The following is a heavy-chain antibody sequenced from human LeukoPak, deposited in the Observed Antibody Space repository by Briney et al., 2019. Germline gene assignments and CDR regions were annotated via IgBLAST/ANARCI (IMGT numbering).Heavy chain of an antibody. Sequence: GGSLRLSCAASGFTFSSHGMHWVRQAPGKGLEWVTFISYDGSNKDYAASVKGRFTISRDNSKNTLYLQVDSLRPEDTAVYYCARGGAAGIYGMDVWGQGAIMTVTS. V-gene: IGHV3-30*02. CDR1: GFTFSSHG. J-gene: IGHJ6*02. CDR2: ISYDGSNK. D-gene: IGHD6-13*01. CDR3: ARGGAAGIYGMDV.